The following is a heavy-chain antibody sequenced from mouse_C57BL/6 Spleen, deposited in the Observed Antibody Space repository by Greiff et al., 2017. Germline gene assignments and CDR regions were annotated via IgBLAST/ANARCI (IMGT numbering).Heavy chain of an antibody. J-gene: IGHJ1*03. Sequence: VQLQQSGAELVKPGASVKLSCKASGYNFTSYWMHWVKQRPGRGLEWIGRIDPNSGGTKYNEKFKSKATLTVDNPSSTAYMQISSLTSEDAAVYYSAKTGSYLYFDVWGTGTTVTVSS. D-gene: IGHD4-1*01. CDR1: GYNFTSYW. CDR2: IDPNSGGT. V-gene: IGHV1-72*01. CDR3: AKTGSYLYFDV.